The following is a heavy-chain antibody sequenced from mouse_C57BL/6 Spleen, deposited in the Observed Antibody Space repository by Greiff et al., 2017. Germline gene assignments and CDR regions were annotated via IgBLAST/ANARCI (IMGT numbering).Heavy chain of an antibody. Sequence: LVESGAELVKPGASVKISCKASGYAFSSYWMNWVKQRPGKGLEGIGQIYPGDGDTNYNGKFKGKATLTADKSSSTAYMQLSSLTSEDSAVYFCARSGVVTTSDYWGQGTSVTVSS. J-gene: IGHJ4*01. CDR1: GYAFSSYW. V-gene: IGHV1-80*01. CDR2: IYPGDGDT. D-gene: IGHD2-2*01. CDR3: ARSGVVTTSDY.